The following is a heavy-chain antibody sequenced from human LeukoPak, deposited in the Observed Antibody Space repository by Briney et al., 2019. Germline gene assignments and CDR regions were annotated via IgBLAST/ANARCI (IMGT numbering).Heavy chain of an antibody. D-gene: IGHD6-13*01. Sequence: GRSLRLSCAASGFTFSSYGMHWVRQAPGKGLEWVAVISYDGSNKYYADSVKGRFTISRDNSKNTLYLQMNSLRAEDTAVHYCAKDHGIAAAGNEGDAFDIWGQGTMVTVSS. V-gene: IGHV3-30*18. CDR3: AKDHGIAAAGNEGDAFDI. CDR1: GFTFSSYG. CDR2: ISYDGSNK. J-gene: IGHJ3*02.